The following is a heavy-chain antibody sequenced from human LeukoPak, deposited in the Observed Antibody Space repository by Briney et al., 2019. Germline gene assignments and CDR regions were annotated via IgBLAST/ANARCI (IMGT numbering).Heavy chain of an antibody. CDR2: IYYSGST. D-gene: IGHD6-19*01. V-gene: IGHV4-39*01. Sequence: PSETLSLTCIVSGGSISSISSNNYHWGWIRQPPGKGLEWIGSIYYSGSTYYNPSLKSRVTISVDTSKNQFSLKLSSVTAADTAVYYCARRSSGWYLGASIMSWFDPWGQGTLVTVSS. J-gene: IGHJ5*02. CDR3: ARRSSGWYLGASIMSWFDP. CDR1: GGSISSISSNNYH.